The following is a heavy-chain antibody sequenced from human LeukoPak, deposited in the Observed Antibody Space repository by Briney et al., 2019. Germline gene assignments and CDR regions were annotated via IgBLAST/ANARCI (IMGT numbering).Heavy chain of an antibody. Sequence: RASVKVSCKAFGYTFTRYYMHWVRQAPGQRLEWMGWINAGNGNTKYSQEFQGRVTITRDTSASTAYMELSSLRSEDTAVYYCAREYDGGNSWGQGTLVTVSS. D-gene: IGHD3-16*01. CDR2: INAGNGNT. J-gene: IGHJ4*02. CDR3: AREYDGGNS. CDR1: GYTFTRYY. V-gene: IGHV1-3*03.